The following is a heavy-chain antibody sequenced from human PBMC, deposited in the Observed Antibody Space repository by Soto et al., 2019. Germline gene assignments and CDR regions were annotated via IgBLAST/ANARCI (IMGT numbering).Heavy chain of an antibody. Sequence: SETLSLTCSVSGGSISGGGFYWSWIRQPPGKGLEWIGYIYYSGSTYYSSSLKSRVTISVDTSKNQFSLKLSSVTAADTAVYYCARSGGYEFDYWGQGTLVTVPQ. V-gene: IGHV4-30-4*08. CDR3: ARSGGYEFDY. J-gene: IGHJ4*02. CDR2: IYYSGST. D-gene: IGHD5-18*01. CDR1: GGSISGGGFY.